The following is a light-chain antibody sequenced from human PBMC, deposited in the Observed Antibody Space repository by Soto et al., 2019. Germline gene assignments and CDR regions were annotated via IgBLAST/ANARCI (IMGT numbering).Light chain of an antibody. Sequence: EIVLTQSPGTLSLSPGATAILSCRASQSVRNNYLAWFQQKPGQAPRLLIYGSSSRATGIPDRFSGSGSGTDFTLTISRLEPEDFAVYYCHHYGVSPIYTFGPGTKVDFK. J-gene: IGKJ3*01. CDR3: HHYGVSPIYT. CDR1: QSVRNNY. V-gene: IGKV3-20*01. CDR2: GSS.